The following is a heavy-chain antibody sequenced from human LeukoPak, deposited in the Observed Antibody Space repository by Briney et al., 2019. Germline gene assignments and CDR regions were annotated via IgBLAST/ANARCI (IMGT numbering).Heavy chain of an antibody. CDR1: GYKFTSYG. CDR2: INPNDGDT. J-gene: IGHJ4*02. CDR3: ARANFLYCSSSTCLFDY. D-gene: IGHD2-2*01. V-gene: IGHV1-2*02. Sequence: ASVKVSCKASGYKFTSYGISWVRQAPGQGFEWMGWINPNDGDTNYAQKFQGRVTMTRDTSISTAHMEVSRLRSDDTAVYYCARANFLYCSSSTCLFDYWGQGTLVTVSS.